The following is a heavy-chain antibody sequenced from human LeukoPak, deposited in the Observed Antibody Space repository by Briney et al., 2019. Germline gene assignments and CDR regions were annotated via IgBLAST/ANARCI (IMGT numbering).Heavy chain of an antibody. J-gene: IGHJ3*02. CDR2: VFYNGAT. CDR3: ARDVGTAMVTPAWGFDAFDI. Sequence: SETLSLTCIVSGGSISSSIYYWAWVRQPPGKGLEWIGTVFYNGATQYSPSLRSRVTISIDTSTNQFSLKLTSVTAADTALYYCARDVGTAMVTPAWGFDAFDIWGQGTMVTVSS. V-gene: IGHV4-39*07. CDR1: GGSISSSIYY. D-gene: IGHD5-18*01.